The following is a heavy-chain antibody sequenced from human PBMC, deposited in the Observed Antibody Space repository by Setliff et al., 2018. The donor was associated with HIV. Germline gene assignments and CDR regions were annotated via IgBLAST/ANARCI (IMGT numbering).Heavy chain of an antibody. CDR1: GFTFSSYA. J-gene: IGHJ6*03. CDR3: ARDRVESLWFGDLNYMDV. V-gene: IGHV3-7*01. D-gene: IGHD3-10*01. Sequence: PGGSLRLSCAASGFTFSSYAMSWVRQAPGKGLEWVANIKQDGSEKYFADSVKGRFTISRDNSKNTLYLQMNSLRAEDTAVYYCARDRVESLWFGDLNYMDVWGKGTTVTVSS. CDR2: IKQDGSEK.